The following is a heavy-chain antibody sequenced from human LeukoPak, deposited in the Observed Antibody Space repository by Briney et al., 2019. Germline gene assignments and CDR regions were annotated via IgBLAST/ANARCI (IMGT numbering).Heavy chain of an antibody. V-gene: IGHV1-2*02. D-gene: IGHD3-10*01. CDR1: GYSFTAFY. J-gene: IGHJ4*02. CDR3: ARDGEYGTGSYYRGCFDY. Sequence: ASVKVSCKASGYSFTAFYIHWVQQARGQGLEWMGWIHPRSGETNYAQKFQGRVTMTRDTSISTAYMDLSSLGSDDTAVYYCARDGEYGTGSYYRGCFDYWGQGILVTVSS. CDR2: IHPRSGET.